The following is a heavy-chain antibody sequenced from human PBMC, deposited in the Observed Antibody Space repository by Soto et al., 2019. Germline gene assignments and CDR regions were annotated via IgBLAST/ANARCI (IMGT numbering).Heavy chain of an antibody. CDR1: GGSVSSGSYY. J-gene: IGHJ4*02. CDR3: ARYFCYYDSSGYYCPFDY. Sequence: SETLSLTCTVSGGSVSSGSYYWSWIRQPPGKGLEWIGYIYYSGSTNYNPSLKSRVTISVDTSKNQFSLKLSSVTAADTAVYYYARYFCYYDSSGYYCPFDYWGQGTLVTVSS. CDR2: IYYSGST. V-gene: IGHV4-61*01. D-gene: IGHD3-22*01.